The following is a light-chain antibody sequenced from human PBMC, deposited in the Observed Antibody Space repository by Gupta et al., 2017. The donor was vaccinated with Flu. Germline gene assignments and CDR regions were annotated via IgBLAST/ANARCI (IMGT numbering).Light chain of an antibody. CDR3: QQYCSSPVT. V-gene: IGKV3-20*01. J-gene: IGKJ1*01. CDR1: QSVSPSY. Sequence: IVLTQSPGTLSLSPGERATLSCRASQSVSPSYLAWYQQKPGQAPRLLIYGASSRTTDIPDRFSGSGSGTDFTLTISRLEPEDFAVYYCQQYCSSPVTFGQGTKVEIK. CDR2: GAS.